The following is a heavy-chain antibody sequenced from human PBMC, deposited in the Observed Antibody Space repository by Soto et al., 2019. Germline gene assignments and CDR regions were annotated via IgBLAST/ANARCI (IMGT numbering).Heavy chain of an antibody. CDR1: GFTFSDYY. V-gene: IGHV3-11*03. J-gene: IGHJ4*02. CDR2: ISSSSSYT. D-gene: IGHD6-19*01. Sequence: GGSLRLSCAASGFTFSDYYMSWIRQAPGKGLEWVSYISSSSSYTNYADSVKGRFTISRDNAKNSLYLQMNSLRAEGTAVYYCERLWLHVSLAVAVTGFDYWGQGT. CDR3: ERLWLHVSLAVAVTGFDY.